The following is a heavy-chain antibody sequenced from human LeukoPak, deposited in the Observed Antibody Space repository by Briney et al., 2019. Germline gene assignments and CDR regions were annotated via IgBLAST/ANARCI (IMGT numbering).Heavy chain of an antibody. V-gene: IGHV4-39*07. J-gene: IGHJ4*02. CDR1: GGSISSSGYY. CDR3: ARIGMVRGETGGFDY. Sequence: SETLSLTCTVSGGSISSSGYYWGWIRQPPGKGLEWIGSIYYSGSTYYNPSLKSRVTMSVDTSKNQFSLKLSSVTAADTAVYYCARIGMVRGETGGFDYWGQGTLVTVSS. CDR2: IYYSGST. D-gene: IGHD3-10*01.